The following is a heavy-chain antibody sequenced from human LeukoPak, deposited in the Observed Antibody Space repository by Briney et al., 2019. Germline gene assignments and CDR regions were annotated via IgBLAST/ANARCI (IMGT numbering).Heavy chain of an antibody. J-gene: IGHJ4*02. D-gene: IGHD6-19*01. V-gene: IGHV4-59*01. CDR3: ARDGVAGGFDY. CDR1: GGSIGSYY. CDR2: IHYSGST. Sequence: SETLSLTCTVSGGSIGSYYWNWVRQAPGKGLEWIGYIHYSGSTNHNSSLKSRVTISVDTSKNQYSLELSSVTAADTAVYYCARDGVAGGFDYWGQGTLVTVSS.